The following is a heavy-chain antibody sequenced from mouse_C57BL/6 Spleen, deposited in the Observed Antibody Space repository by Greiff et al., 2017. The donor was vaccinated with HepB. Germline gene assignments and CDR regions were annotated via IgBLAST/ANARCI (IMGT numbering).Heavy chain of an antibody. J-gene: IGHJ3*01. D-gene: IGHD2-4*01. CDR2: INPSSGYT. CDR3: ASRYEYDERFAY. Sequence: QVQLQQSGAELAKPGASVKLSCKASGYTFTSYWMHWVKQRPGQGLEWIGYINPSSGYTKYNQKFKDKATLTAEKSSSTAYMQLSSLTYEDSAVYYCASRYEYDERFAYWGQGTLVTVSA. CDR1: GYTFTSYW. V-gene: IGHV1-7*01.